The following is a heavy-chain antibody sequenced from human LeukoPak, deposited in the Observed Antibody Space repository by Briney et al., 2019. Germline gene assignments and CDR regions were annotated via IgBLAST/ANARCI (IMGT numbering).Heavy chain of an antibody. Sequence: GGSLRLSCTASGFTFSSYSMNWVRQAPGKGLEWVSYISSSSSTIYYADSVKGRFTISRDNAKNFLYLQMNSLRADETAVYYCAKGSSTIFGAAVHLWSQGTLVTVSS. J-gene: IGHJ5*02. CDR2: ISSSSSTI. CDR3: AKGSSTIFGAAVHL. V-gene: IGHV3-48*01. D-gene: IGHD3-3*01. CDR1: GFTFSSYS.